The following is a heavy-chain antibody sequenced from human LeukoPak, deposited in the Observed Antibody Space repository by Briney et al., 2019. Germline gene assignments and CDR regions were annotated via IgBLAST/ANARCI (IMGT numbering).Heavy chain of an antibody. CDR2: IRSKSNTYAA. CDR3: MVRGDSYGLFDY. V-gene: IGHV3-73*01. D-gene: IGHD5-18*01. Sequence: GGSLRPSCAASGFTFTDSAMHWGREASGTGLEWVARIRSKSNTYAASYAASVKGRSTISRDDSKNTASLQMNSLKTEDTAVYHCMVRGDSYGLFDYWGHGTLVTVSS. CDR1: GFTFTDSA. J-gene: IGHJ4*01.